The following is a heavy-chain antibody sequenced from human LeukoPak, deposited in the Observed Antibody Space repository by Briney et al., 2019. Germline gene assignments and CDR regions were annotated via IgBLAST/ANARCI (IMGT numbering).Heavy chain of an antibody. CDR3: ARVSWFGELSSY. V-gene: IGHV3-21*01. CDR1: GFTFSSYS. D-gene: IGHD3-10*01. Sequence: PGGSLRLSCAASGFTFSSYSMSWVRQAPGKGLEWVSSISSSSTYRYYAASVRGRFTISRDNAKNSLYLQMNSLRAEDTAVYYCARVSWFGELSSYWGQGTLVTVSS. CDR2: ISSSSTYR. J-gene: IGHJ4*02.